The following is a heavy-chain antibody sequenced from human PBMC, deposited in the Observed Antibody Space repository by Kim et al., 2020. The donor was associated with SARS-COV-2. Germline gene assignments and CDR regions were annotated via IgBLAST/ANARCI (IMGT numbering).Heavy chain of an antibody. J-gene: IGHJ5*02. CDR2: IYYSGST. CDR1: GGSISSYY. Sequence: SETLSLTCTVSGGSISSYYWSWIRQPPGKGLEWIGYIYYSGSTNYNPSLKSRVTISVDTSKNQFSLKLSSVTAADTAVYYCARHYYDSSGYHNWFDPWGQGTLVTVSS. V-gene: IGHV4-59*08. D-gene: IGHD3-22*01. CDR3: ARHYYDSSGYHNWFDP.